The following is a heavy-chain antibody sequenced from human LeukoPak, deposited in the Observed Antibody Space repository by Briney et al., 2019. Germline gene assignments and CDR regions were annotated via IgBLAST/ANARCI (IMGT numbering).Heavy chain of an antibody. CDR1: GASISSSSYY. CDR3: ARALSGSYSRYYYYYMDV. V-gene: IGHV4-61*02. CDR2: IYTSGST. Sequence: SETLSLTCTVSGASISSSSYYWGWIRQPGGKGLEWIGRIYTSGSTNYNPSLKSRVTMSVDTSKNQFSLKLSSVTAADTAVYYCARALSGSYSRYYYYYMDVWGKGTTVTISS. D-gene: IGHD1-26*01. J-gene: IGHJ6*03.